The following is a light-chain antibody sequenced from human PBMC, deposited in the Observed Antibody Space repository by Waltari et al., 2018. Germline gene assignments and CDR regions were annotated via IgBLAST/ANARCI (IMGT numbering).Light chain of an antibody. Sequence: EIVLTQSPGTLSLSLGERATLSCRASRNVYSTYLAWYQQKRGQAPRLLIYGASSRAPGSPDRFSGSGSGTDFTLTISRLEPEDFAVYYCQQSVDSPWTFGQGTKLEIK. CDR2: GAS. V-gene: IGKV3-20*01. J-gene: IGKJ1*01. CDR1: RNVYSTY. CDR3: QQSVDSPWT.